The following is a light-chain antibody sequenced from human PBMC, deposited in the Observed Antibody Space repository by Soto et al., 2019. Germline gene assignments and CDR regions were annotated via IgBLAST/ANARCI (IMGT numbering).Light chain of an antibody. CDR2: GAS. J-gene: IGKJ5*01. V-gene: IGKV1-12*01. CDR3: QQADSFPIT. CDR1: QSISSW. Sequence: DLQMTQSPSSVSASVGDRVTITCRASQSISSWLAWYQQKPGRAPELLIYGASSLQSGVPSRFSGSGSGTDFTLTISSLQPEDFATYYCQQADSFPITFGQGTRLDIK.